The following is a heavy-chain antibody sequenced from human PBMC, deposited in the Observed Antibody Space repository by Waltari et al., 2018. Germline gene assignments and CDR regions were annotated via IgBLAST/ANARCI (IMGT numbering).Heavy chain of an antibody. D-gene: IGHD1-1*01. CDR3: AIEALERRLTGGTFAH. CDR2: IYYSGST. Sequence: QVQLQESGPGLVKPSETLSLTCTVSGGSISSHYWSWIRQPPGKGLEWIGYIYYSGSTNYNPSLKSRVTISVETSKHQCSLKLSSVTAADTAVYYCAIEALERRLTGGTFAHWGQGTLVTVSS. J-gene: IGHJ4*02. CDR1: GGSISSHY. V-gene: IGHV4-59*11.